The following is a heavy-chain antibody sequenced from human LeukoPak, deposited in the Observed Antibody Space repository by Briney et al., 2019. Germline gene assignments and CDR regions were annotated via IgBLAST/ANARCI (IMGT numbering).Heavy chain of an antibody. CDR2: IYPGDSDT. CDR1: GYSFTSYW. V-gene: IGHV5-51*01. Sequence: GESSQTSCMGSGYSFTSYWIGWVRQMPGKGLEWMGIIYPGDSDTRYSPSFQGQVTVSADKSISTAYLQWSSLKASDTAMYYCARLTRPYYYYYRMDVWGQG. J-gene: IGHJ6*02. D-gene: IGHD1-1*01. CDR3: ARLTRPYYYYYRMDV.